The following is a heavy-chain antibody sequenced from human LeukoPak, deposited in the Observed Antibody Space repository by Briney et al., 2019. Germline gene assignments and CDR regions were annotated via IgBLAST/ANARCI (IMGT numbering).Heavy chain of an antibody. D-gene: IGHD3-10*01. CDR2: INHSGGT. J-gene: IGHJ4*02. V-gene: IGHV4-34*01. CDR3: ARSGKMYGSGSYPDY. CDR1: GGSFSAYY. Sequence: SETLSLTCAVYGGSFSAYYWSWIRQPPGKGLEWIGEINHSGGTNYNPSLKSRVTISVDTSKNQFSLKLSSVTAADTAVYYCARSGKMYGSGSYPDYWGQGTLVTVSS.